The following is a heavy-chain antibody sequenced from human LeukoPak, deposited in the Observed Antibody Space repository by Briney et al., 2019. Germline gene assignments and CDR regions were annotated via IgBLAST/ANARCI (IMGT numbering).Heavy chain of an antibody. CDR3: ARIPWDIVVVPAAYNWFDP. D-gene: IGHD2-2*01. CDR2: IYYSGST. Sequence: SETLSLTCTVSGGSISSSSYYWGWIRQPPGKGLEWIGSIYYSGSTYYNPSLKSRVTISVDKSKNQFSLKLSSVTAADTAVYYCARIPWDIVVVPAAYNWFDPWGQGTLVTVSS. V-gene: IGHV4-39*07. CDR1: GGSISSSSYY. J-gene: IGHJ5*02.